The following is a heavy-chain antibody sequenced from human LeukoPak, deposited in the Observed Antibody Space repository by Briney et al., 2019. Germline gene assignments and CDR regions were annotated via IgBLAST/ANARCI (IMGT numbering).Heavy chain of an antibody. CDR2: ISWNSGSI. CDR3: AKDIYGAAAAQGGAFDI. D-gene: IGHD6-13*01. CDR1: GFTFDDYA. J-gene: IGHJ3*02. V-gene: IGHV3-9*03. Sequence: GGSLRLSCAASGFTFDDYATHWVRQAPGKGLEWVSGISWNSGSIGYADSVKGRFTISRDNAKNSLYLQMNSLRAEDMALYYCAKDIYGAAAAQGGAFDIWGQGTMVTVSS.